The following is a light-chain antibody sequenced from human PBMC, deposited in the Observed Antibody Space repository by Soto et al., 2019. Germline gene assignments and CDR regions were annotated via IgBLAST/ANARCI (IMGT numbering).Light chain of an antibody. CDR2: GAS. CDR3: QQYGSSPVT. J-gene: IGKJ2*01. Sequence: EIVLTQSPGTLSLSPGERATLSCRASQSVSSSYLAWYQQKPGQAPRLLIYGASSRATGIPDRFSGSGSGTDFTITISRLEPEDFAVYYCQQYGSSPVTFGQGTKLEIK. CDR1: QSVSSSY. V-gene: IGKV3-20*01.